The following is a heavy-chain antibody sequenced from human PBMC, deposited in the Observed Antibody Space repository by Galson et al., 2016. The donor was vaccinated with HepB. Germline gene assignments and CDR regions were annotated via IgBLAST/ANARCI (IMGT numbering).Heavy chain of an antibody. D-gene: IGHD3-10*01. CDR1: GGSISSGDYY. Sequence: LSLTCTVSGGSISSGDYYWSWIRQPPGKGLEWIGYIYYSGSTYYNPSLKSRLTISVDTSKNQFSLKLSSVTAADAAVYYCARVLLLSEFGDPEWFDPWGQGTLVTVSS. CDR3: ARVLLLSEFGDPEWFDP. V-gene: IGHV4-30-4*01. J-gene: IGHJ5*02. CDR2: IYYSGST.